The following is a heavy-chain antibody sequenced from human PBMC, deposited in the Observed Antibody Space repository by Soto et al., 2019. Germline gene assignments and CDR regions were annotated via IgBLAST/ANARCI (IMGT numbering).Heavy chain of an antibody. Sequence: GTLSLTCTVSVCSISGYYGSWIRPPAGKGLEWLGRIYTSGTTNYNPSLKSRITMSVDTSKNQFSLKLSSVTVADTAVYYCARDIAAAGMEDWFDPWGQGTLVTVS. CDR1: VCSISGYY. CDR3: ARDIAAAGMEDWFDP. V-gene: IGHV4-4*07. J-gene: IGHJ5*02. CDR2: IYTSGTT. D-gene: IGHD6-13*01.